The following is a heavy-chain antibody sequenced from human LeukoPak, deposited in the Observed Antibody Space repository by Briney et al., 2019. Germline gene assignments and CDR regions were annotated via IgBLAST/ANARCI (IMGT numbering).Heavy chain of an antibody. Sequence: GGSLKISCKGSGYSFTSYWIGWVRQMPGKGLEWMGIIYPGDSDTRYSPSFQGQVTISADKSISTAYLQWSSLKASDTAMYYCARHPYSSSLENNWFDPWGQGTLVTVSS. CDR3: ARHPYSSSLENNWFDP. CDR2: IYPGDSDT. J-gene: IGHJ5*02. V-gene: IGHV5-51*01. CDR1: GYSFTSYW. D-gene: IGHD6-13*01.